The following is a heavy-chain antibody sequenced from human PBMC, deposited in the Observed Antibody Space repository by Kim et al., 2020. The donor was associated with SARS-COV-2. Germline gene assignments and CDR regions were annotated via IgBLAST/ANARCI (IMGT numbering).Heavy chain of an antibody. CDR1: GYIFSNYW. CDR3: ARRTIAVTDTAGITGFDP. V-gene: IGHV5-51*01. CDR2: IYPDDSDT. J-gene: IGHJ5*02. D-gene: IGHD6-19*01. Sequence: GESLKISCKTSGYIFSNYWIGWVRQMPGKGLEWVGNIYPDDSDTRYSPSFQGQVSISADKSISTAYLQWSSLKASDTAMYYCARRTIAVTDTAGITGFDPWGQGTLVTVSS.